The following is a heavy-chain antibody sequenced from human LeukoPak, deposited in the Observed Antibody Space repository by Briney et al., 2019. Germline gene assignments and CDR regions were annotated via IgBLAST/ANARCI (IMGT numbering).Heavy chain of an antibody. CDR1: GYSISSGYY. J-gene: IGHJ3*02. CDR2: IYHSGST. D-gene: IGHD4-17*01. V-gene: IGHV4-38-2*01. Sequence: PSETLSLTCAVSGYSISSGYYWGWIRQPPGKGLEGIGSIYHSGSTYYNPSLKSRVTISVDTSKNQFSLKLSSVTAADTAVYYCARRTVTTAFDIWGQGTMVTVSS. CDR3: ARRTVTTAFDI.